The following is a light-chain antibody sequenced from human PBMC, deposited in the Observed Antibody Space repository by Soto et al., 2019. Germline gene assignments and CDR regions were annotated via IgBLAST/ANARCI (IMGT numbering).Light chain of an antibody. V-gene: IGKV3-15*01. CDR3: QQYNNWPLS. Sequence: EIVMTQSPATLSVSPGERATLSCRASQSVSNNLAWYQQKPGQAPRLLIYFASTRATGIPARFSGSGSGTEFTLTSISLQSEDVSLYACQQYNNWPLSFGGGTKVESK. CDR2: FAS. CDR1: QSVSNN. J-gene: IGKJ4*02.